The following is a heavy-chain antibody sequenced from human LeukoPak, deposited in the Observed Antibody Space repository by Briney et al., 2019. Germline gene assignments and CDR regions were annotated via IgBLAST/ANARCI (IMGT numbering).Heavy chain of an antibody. V-gene: IGHV3-20*04. CDR1: EFSFDAFA. J-gene: IGHJ5*02. CDR2: INDNGDMT. CDR3: AKAKRPWQWLGGFDP. D-gene: IGHD6-19*01. Sequence: GGSLRLSCAAYEFSFDAFAMTWVRQAPGRGLEWVASINDNGDMTDYADSVKGRFTIFRDNAKKYVFLEINSLRSEDTAIYFCAKAKRPWQWLGGFDPWGQGTLVIVSS.